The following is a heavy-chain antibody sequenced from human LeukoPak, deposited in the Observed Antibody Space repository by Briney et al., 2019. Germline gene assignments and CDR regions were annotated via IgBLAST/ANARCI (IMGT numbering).Heavy chain of an antibody. D-gene: IGHD3-22*01. CDR2: IYYSGST. J-gene: IGHJ4*02. Sequence: SETLSLTCAVYGGSFSGYYWSWIRQPPGKGLEWIGSIYYSGSTYYNPSLKSRVTISVDTSKNQFSLELSSVTAADTAVYYCASMRYDSSGQKAGDFDYWGQGTLVTVSS. CDR1: GGSFSGYY. CDR3: ASMRYDSSGQKAGDFDY. V-gene: IGHV4-34*01.